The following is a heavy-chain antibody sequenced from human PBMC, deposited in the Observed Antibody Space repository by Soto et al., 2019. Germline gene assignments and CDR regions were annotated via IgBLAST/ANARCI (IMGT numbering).Heavy chain of an antibody. V-gene: IGHV4-30-2*01. CDR1: GGSISSGGYS. CDR2: MYHSGST. D-gene: IGHD2-2*01. Sequence: PSETLSLTCAVSGGSISSGGYSWSWIRQPPGKGLEWIGYMYHSGSTYYNPSLKSRVTISVDRSKNQFSLKLSSVTAADTAVYYCARQGGYCSSTSCLRGWFDPWGQGTLVTVSS. J-gene: IGHJ5*02. CDR3: ARQGGYCSSTSCLRGWFDP.